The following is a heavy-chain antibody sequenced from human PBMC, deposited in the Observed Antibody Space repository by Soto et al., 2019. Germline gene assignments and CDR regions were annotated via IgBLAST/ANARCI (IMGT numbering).Heavy chain of an antibody. CDR3: ARDFRITILAY. CDR1: GFTFSSYG. D-gene: IGHD3-9*01. J-gene: IGHJ4*02. V-gene: IGHV3-30*03. CDR2: ISYSSSNI. Sequence: GGSLRLPCAASGFTFSSYGMHWVRQAPGKGLEWVAFISYSSSNIYYADSVKGRFTISRDNAKNSLYLQMNSLGAEDTAVYYCARDFRITILAYWGQGTLVTVSS.